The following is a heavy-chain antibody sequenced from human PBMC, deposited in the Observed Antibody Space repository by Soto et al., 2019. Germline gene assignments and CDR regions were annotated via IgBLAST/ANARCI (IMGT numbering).Heavy chain of an antibody. CDR2: INPNSGGT. CDR1: GYTFTGYY. D-gene: IGHD5-18*01. V-gene: IGHV1-2*04. J-gene: IGHJ6*02. Sequence: ASVKVSCKASGYTFTGYYMHWVRQAPGQGLEWMGWINPNSGGTNYAQKFQGWVTMTRDTSISTAYMELSRLRSDDTAVYYCAKILLAGGYSYGTEPPRPYGMDVWGQGTTVTVSS. CDR3: AKILLAGGYSYGTEPPRPYGMDV.